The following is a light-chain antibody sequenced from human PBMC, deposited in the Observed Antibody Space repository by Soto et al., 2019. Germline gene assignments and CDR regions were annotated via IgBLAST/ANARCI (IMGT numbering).Light chain of an antibody. CDR3: AAGDDSLSAVV. V-gene: IGLV1-47*01. J-gene: IGLJ2*01. Sequence: QAVVTQPPSASGTPGQRVTISCSGSSSNIGSNYVYWYQQLPGTAPKLLIYRNNQRPSGVPDRFSGSKSGTSASLAISGLRSEDEADYYCAAGDDSLSAVVFGGGTQLTVL. CDR2: RNN. CDR1: SSNIGSNY.